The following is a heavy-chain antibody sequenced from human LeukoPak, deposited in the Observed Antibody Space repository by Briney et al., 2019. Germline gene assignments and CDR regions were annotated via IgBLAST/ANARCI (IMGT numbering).Heavy chain of an antibody. CDR2: FHYSGST. Sequence: SETLSLTCAVSGDSISSYYWSRIRQPPGKGLEWIGYFHYSGSTNYSPSLKSRVTISIDTSKNQFSLKVSSVTAADTAVYYCASLDYGASLYYYYGMDVWGQGTTVTVSS. D-gene: IGHD4-17*01. V-gene: IGHV4-59*08. CDR1: GDSISSYY. J-gene: IGHJ6*02. CDR3: ASLDYGASLYYYYGMDV.